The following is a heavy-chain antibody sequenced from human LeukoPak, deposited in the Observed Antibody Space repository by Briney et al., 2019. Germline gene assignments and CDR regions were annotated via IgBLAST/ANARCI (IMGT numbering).Heavy chain of an antibody. CDR1: GYTFTSYD. J-gene: IGHJ4*02. V-gene: IGHV1-8*01. Sequence: ASVKASCKASGYTFTSYDINWVRQASGQGLEWMGWMNPHSGNTGYAQKFQGRVTMTRNTSVSTAYMELSSLRSDDMAVYYCARDTERILAAAEIFDYWGQGTLVTVSS. D-gene: IGHD6-13*01. CDR3: ARDTERILAAAEIFDY. CDR2: MNPHSGNT.